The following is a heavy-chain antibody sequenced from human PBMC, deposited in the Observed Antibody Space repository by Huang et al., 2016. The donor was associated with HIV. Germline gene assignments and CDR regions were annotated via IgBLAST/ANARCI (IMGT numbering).Heavy chain of an antibody. Sequence: QVQLVKSGAEVKKPGASVKVFCKTSGYPFTGNGVSWVRQAPGQGLEWMAWVSGQTGNTKYAQKVQSIVIMTTDTAATTAYMQLRSLRPDDPAIYYCAGDSAYYPGGGDAFDIWGQGTMVIVSS. CDR1: GYPFTGNG. J-gene: IGHJ3*02. D-gene: IGHD3-22*01. CDR2: VSGQTGNT. CDR3: AGDSAYYPGGGDAFDI. V-gene: IGHV1-18*01.